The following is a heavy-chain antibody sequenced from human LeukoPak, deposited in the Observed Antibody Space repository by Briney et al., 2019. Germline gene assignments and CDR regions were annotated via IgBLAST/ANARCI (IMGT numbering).Heavy chain of an antibody. CDR1: GGSISSYY. Sequence: SETLSLTCTVSGGSISSYYWSWIRQPPGKGLEWSGYIYSSGSTNYNTSLKSRVNISVDTSKNQFSLKLSSVTAADTAVYYCARDRRGYGSGGSPHFDYWGQGTLVTVSS. CDR2: IYSSGST. V-gene: IGHV4-59*01. J-gene: IGHJ4*02. CDR3: ARDRRGYGSGGSPHFDY. D-gene: IGHD3-10*01.